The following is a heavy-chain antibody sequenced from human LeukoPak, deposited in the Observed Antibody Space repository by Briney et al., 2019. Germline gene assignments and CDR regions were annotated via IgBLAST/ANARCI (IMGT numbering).Heavy chain of an antibody. D-gene: IGHD1-26*01. CDR2: IYPADSDT. CDR1: GYTFTSYW. V-gene: IGHV5-51*01. Sequence: GESLKISCEGSGYTFTSYWIAWVRQMPGKGLEWMGIIYPADSDTRYSPSFQGQVTISADKSISTAYLQWSSLKASDTAMYYCARGSGSYYLYGAFDIWGQGTMVTVSS. J-gene: IGHJ3*02. CDR3: ARGSGSYYLYGAFDI.